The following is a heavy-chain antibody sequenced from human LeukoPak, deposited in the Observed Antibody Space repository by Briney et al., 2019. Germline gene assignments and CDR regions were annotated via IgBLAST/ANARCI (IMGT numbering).Heavy chain of an antibody. D-gene: IGHD2-15*01. CDR1: GYTFSMYG. V-gene: IGHV1-18*01. CDR2: ISAYYGNA. CDR3: ARRCWNIVVVVAARGEAECAFDI. J-gene: IGHJ3*02. Sequence: GASVKVSCKASGYTFSMYGITWVRQAPGQGPEWMGWISAYYGNANYAQKLQGRVTITRDTSASTAYMELSSLRSEDTAVYYCARRCWNIVVVVAARGEAECAFDIWGQGTMVTVSS.